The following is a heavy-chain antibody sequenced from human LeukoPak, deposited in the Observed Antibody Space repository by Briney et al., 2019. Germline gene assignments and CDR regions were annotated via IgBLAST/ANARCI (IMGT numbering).Heavy chain of an antibody. V-gene: IGHV1-69*06. D-gene: IGHD3-9*01. CDR1: GGSFSNYA. CDR3: ARDQGNDILTGYSDGAFDI. J-gene: IGHJ3*02. Sequence: ASVKVSCKASGGSFSNYAISWVRQAPGQGLEWMGGIIPIFGTANYAQKFRGRVTITADKSTRTAYMELSSLRSEDTAVYYCARDQGNDILTGYSDGAFDIWGQGTMVTVSS. CDR2: IIPIFGTA.